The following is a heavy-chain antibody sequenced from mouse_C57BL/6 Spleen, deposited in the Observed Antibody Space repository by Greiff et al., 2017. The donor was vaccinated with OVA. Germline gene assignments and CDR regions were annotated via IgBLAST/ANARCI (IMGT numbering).Heavy chain of an antibody. V-gene: IGHV1-4*01. CDR3: ARGGYFEDWYFDV. Sequence: VKLMESGAELARPGASVKMSCKASGYTFTSYTMHWVKQRPGQGLEWIGYINPSSGYTKYNQKFKDKATLTADKSSSTAYMQLSSLTSEDSAVYYCARGGYFEDWYFDVWGTGTTVTVSS. D-gene: IGHD2-3*01. CDR1: GYTFTSYT. J-gene: IGHJ1*03. CDR2: INPSSGYT.